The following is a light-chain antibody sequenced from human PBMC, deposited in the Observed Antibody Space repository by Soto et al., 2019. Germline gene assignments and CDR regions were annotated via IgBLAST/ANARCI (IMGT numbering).Light chain of an antibody. CDR2: GAS. CDR3: QQYNNWPPSII. Sequence: ELVMTQSPASQSESPGQRDTLSCRASESVSSNLTWYHQRPGQAPRLLIYGASTRATETPLRFRGSGSGTEFTLTISSLQSEDLAVYYCQQYNNWPPSIIFGPGTRLEIK. CDR1: ESVSSN. J-gene: IGKJ5*01. V-gene: IGKV3-15*01.